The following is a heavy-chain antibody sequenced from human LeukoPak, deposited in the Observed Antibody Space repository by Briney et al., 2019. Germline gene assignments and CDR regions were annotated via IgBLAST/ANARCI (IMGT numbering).Heavy chain of an antibody. CDR1: GYIFTSYG. Sequence: GASVKVSCKASGYIFTSYGISWVRQAPGQGLEWMGWISAYNGNTNYAQKLQGRVTMTTDTSTSTAYMELRSLRSDDTAVYYCARVWLIAAAGRAWFDPWGQGTLVTVSS. D-gene: IGHD6-13*01. CDR3: ARVWLIAAAGRAWFDP. J-gene: IGHJ5*02. V-gene: IGHV1-18*04. CDR2: ISAYNGNT.